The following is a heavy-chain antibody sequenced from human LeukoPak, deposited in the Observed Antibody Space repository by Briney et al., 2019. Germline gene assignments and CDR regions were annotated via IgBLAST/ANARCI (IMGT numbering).Heavy chain of an antibody. CDR2: IYYSGST. CDR1: GGSFSGYY. Sequence: SETLPLTCTVYGGSFSGYYWSWIRQHPGKGLEWIGYIYYSGSTYYNPSLKSRVTISVDTSKNQFSLKLSSVTAADTAVYYCAKADTVVINDFDNWGQGTLVTVSS. J-gene: IGHJ4*02. V-gene: IGHV4-31*03. CDR3: AKADTVVINDFDN. D-gene: IGHD4-23*01.